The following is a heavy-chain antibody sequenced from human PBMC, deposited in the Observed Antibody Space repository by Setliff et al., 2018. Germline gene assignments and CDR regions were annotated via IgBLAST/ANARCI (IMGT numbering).Heavy chain of an antibody. CDR1: RGSISSHY. CDR3: ARVPKEYQLLLYFDY. Sequence: SETLSLTCTVSRGSISSHYWSWIRQPPGKGLEWIGSIYYSGSTNYNPSLKSRVTISLDTSKNQFSPKLSSVTAADTAVYYCARVPKEYQLLLYFDYWGQGTLVTVSS. V-gene: IGHV4-59*11. J-gene: IGHJ4*02. CDR2: IYYSGST. D-gene: IGHD2-2*01.